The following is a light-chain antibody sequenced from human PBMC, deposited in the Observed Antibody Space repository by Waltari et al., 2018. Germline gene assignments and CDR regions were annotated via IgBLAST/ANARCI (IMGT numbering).Light chain of an antibody. J-gene: IGLJ3*02. Sequence: SALTQPRSVPGSPGPSVTISCTGTTNDLGSYNYVSWYQHHPGKAPKLIILDVTTRPSGVPDRLSGCKSGNTASLTISGLRAEDEAEYYCCSYAGSYTWVFGGGTKLTVV. CDR1: TNDLGSYNY. CDR2: DVT. V-gene: IGLV2-11*01. CDR3: CSYAGSYTWV.